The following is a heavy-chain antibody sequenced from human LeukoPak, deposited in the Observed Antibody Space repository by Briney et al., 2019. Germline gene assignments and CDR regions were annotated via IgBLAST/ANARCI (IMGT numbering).Heavy chain of an antibody. V-gene: IGHV1-18*01. CDR3: ASGGLVVPAAYDACDI. D-gene: IGHD2-2*01. CDR1: AYTFTSYG. CDR2: ISAYNGNT. Sequence: ASVKVSCKPSAYTFTSYGISWVRQAPGQGPEWMGWISAYNGNTNYAQKLQGRVTITTDTSTSTAYMELRSLRSDDTAVYYCASGGLVVPAAYDACDIWGQGTMVTVSS. J-gene: IGHJ3*02.